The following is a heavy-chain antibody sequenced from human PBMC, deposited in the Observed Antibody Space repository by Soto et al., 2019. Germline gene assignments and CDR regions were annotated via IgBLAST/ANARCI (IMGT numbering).Heavy chain of an antibody. CDR1: GYSFTSYW. CDR3: ARNGAPGYCSSTSCSKAYYYYYGMDV. V-gene: IGHV5-51*01. Sequence: GESLKISCKGSGYSFTSYWIGWVRQMPGKGLEWMGIIYPGDSDARYSPSFQGQVTISADKSISTAYLQWSSLKASDTAMYYCARNGAPGYCSSTSCSKAYYYYYGMDVWGQGTTVTVSS. D-gene: IGHD2-2*03. J-gene: IGHJ6*02. CDR2: IYPGDSDA.